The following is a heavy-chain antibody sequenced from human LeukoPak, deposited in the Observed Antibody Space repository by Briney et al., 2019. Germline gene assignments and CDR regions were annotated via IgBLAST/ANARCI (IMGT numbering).Heavy chain of an antibody. CDR1: GGSISSGGYS. V-gene: IGHV4-30-2*01. Sequence: PSQTLSLTCAVSGGSISSGGYSWSWIRQPPGKGLEWIGYIYHSGSTYYNPSLKSRVTISVDRSKNQFSLKLSSVTAADTAVYYCARLPLTMVRGADVWGQGTTVTVSS. J-gene: IGHJ6*02. D-gene: IGHD3-10*01. CDR2: IYHSGST. CDR3: ARLPLTMVRGADV.